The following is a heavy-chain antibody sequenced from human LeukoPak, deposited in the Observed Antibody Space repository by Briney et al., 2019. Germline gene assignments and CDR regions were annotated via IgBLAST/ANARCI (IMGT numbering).Heavy chain of an antibody. Sequence: ASVKVSCKASGYTFTSYDINWVRQATGQGLEWMGWMNPNSGNTGYAQKFQGRVTITRNTSISTAYMELSSLRSEDTAVYYCARFRPTYDFWGFDPWGQGTLVTVSS. V-gene: IGHV1-8*01. J-gene: IGHJ5*02. CDR1: GYTFTSYD. CDR2: MNPNSGNT. D-gene: IGHD3-3*01. CDR3: ARFRPTYDFWGFDP.